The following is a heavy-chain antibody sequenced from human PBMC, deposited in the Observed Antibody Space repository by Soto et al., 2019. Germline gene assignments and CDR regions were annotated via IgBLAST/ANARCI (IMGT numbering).Heavy chain of an antibody. V-gene: IGHV3-53*04. CDR3: ARGYDYIWGSYRYPFDY. D-gene: IGHD3-16*02. CDR1: GFTFSSYG. Sequence: GGSLRLSCAASGFTFSSYGMSWVRQAPGKGLEWVSVIYSGGSTYYADSVKGRFTISRHNSKNTLYLQMNSLRAEDTAVYYCARGYDYIWGSYRYPFDYWGQGTLVTVSS. CDR2: IYSGGST. J-gene: IGHJ4*02.